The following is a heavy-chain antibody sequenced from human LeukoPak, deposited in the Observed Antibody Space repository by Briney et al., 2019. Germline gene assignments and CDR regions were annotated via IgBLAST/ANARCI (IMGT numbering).Heavy chain of an antibody. CDR2: IIHSGST. CDR1: GGSISSSSYY. J-gene: IGHJ4*02. CDR3: AGGGGIVVVNDY. D-gene: IGHD2-15*01. V-gene: IGHV4-39*07. Sequence: NPSETLSLTCTVSGGSISSSSYYWGWIRQPPGKGLEWIGEIIHSGSTNYNPSLKSRVTISVDTSKNQFSLKLSSVTAADTAVYYCAGGGGIVVVNDYWGQGTLVTVSS.